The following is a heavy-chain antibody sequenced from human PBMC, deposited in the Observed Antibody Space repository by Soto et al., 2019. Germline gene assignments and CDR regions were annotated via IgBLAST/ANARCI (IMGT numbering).Heavy chain of an antibody. D-gene: IGHD6-19*01. CDR2: ISASGEKP. J-gene: IGHJ4*02. V-gene: IGHV3-23*01. Sequence: EVHLLESGGGVVQPGKSLKISCATSGFAFSDYPMTWVRQPPGQGLEWVSGISASGEKPYYADSVKGRFTISRDNSKNTLSLQMNSLRVEDKGISYCAKLEWLEFGGDYWGQGTLVTVSS. CDR1: GFAFSDYP. CDR3: AKLEWLEFGGDY.